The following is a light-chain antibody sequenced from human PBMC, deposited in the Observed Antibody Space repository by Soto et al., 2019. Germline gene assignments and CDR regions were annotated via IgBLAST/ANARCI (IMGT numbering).Light chain of an antibody. CDR2: AAS. Sequence: DLQLTQSRSFLSASVGDRVTITCRSSQGISSYLAWYQQKPGKAPKLLIYAASTLQSGVPSRFSGSGSGTEFTLTISSLQPEDFATYYCQQLNSYPRTFGGGTKVDI. CDR3: QQLNSYPRT. CDR1: QGISSY. V-gene: IGKV1-9*01. J-gene: IGKJ4*01.